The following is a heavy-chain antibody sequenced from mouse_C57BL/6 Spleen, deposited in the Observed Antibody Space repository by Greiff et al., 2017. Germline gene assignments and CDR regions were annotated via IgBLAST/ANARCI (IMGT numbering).Heavy chain of an antibody. CDR2: IYPGSGST. D-gene: IGHD1-1*01. CDR1: GYTFTSYW. V-gene: IGHV1-55*01. CDR3: ARARNYYGSSYEY. Sequence: QVQLQQPGAELVKPGASVKMSCKASGYTFTSYWITWVKQRPGQGLEWIGDIYPGSGSTNYNEKFKSKATLTVDTSSSTAYMQLSSLTSEDSAVYYCARARNYYGSSYEYWGQGTTLAAAS. J-gene: IGHJ2*01.